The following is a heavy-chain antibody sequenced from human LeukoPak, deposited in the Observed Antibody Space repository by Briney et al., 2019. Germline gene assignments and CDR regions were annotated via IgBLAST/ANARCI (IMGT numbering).Heavy chain of an antibody. V-gene: IGHV3-66*01. CDR1: GFTVSSNY. D-gene: IGHD3-16*01. CDR3: ARGGSYYYYMDV. CDR2: IYSGGST. Sequence: GGSLRLSCAASGFTVSSNYMSWVRQAPGKGLEWVSVIYSGGSTYYADSVKGRFTVSRDNSKNTLYLQMNSLRAEDTAVYYCARGGSYYYYMDVWGKGTTVTISS. J-gene: IGHJ6*03.